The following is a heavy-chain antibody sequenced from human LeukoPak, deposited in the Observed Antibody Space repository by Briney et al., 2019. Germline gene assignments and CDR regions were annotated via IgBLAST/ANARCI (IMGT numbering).Heavy chain of an antibody. V-gene: IGHV4-34*01. CDR3: ARHVGRGEMATQVDY. CDR1: GGSFSGYY. Sequence: PSETLSLTCAVYGGSFSGYYWSRIRQPPGKGLEWLGEINHSGSTNYNPSLKSRVTISVDTSKNQFSLKLSSVTAADTAVYYCARHVGRGEMATQVDYWGQGTLVTVSS. D-gene: IGHD5-24*01. J-gene: IGHJ4*02. CDR2: INHSGST.